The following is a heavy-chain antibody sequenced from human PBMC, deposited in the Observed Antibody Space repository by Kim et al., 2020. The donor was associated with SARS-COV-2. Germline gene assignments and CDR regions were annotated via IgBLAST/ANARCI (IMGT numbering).Heavy chain of an antibody. V-gene: IGHV3-30*03. CDR1: GFTFSSYG. D-gene: IGHD3-22*01. CDR3: TVLVIMEEHYMDV. J-gene: IGHJ6*03. Sequence: GGSLRLSCAASGFTFSSYGMHWVRQAPGKGLEWVAVISYDGSNKYYADSVKGRFTISRDNSKNTLYLQMNSLRAEDTAVYYCTVLVIMEEHYMDVWGKGTTVTVSS. CDR2: ISYDGSNK.